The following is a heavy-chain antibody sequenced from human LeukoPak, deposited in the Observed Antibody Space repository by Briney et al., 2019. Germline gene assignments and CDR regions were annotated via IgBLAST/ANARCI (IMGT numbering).Heavy chain of an antibody. V-gene: IGHV3-23*01. CDR3: AKGGLRLRGTVRFDY. D-gene: IGHD3-16*01. Sequence: GSLLLSCAASGFTFSSYAMSWVRQAPGKGLEWVSAISGSGGSTYYADSVKGRFTISRDNSKNTLYLQMNSLRAEDTAVYYCAKGGLRLRGTVRFDYWGQGTLVTVSS. J-gene: IGHJ4*02. CDR1: GFTFSSYA. CDR2: ISGSGGST.